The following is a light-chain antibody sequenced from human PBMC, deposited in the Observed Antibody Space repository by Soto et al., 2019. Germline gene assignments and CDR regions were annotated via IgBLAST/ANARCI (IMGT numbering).Light chain of an antibody. J-gene: IGLJ1*01. Sequence: QSVLTQPPSVSGAPGQRVTISCIGSSSNIGSGYDVHWYQQFPRTAPKLLISGDSNRPSGVPDRFSGSKSGNTASLTVSGLQPEDEADYYCSSYAGSNKSVFGTGTKLTVL. V-gene: IGLV1-40*01. CDR3: SSYAGSNKSV. CDR2: GDS. CDR1: SSNIGSGYD.